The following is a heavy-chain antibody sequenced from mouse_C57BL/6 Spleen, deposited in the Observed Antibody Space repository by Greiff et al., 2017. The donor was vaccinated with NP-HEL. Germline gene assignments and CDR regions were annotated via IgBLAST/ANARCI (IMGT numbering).Heavy chain of an antibody. Sequence: VQLQQPGAELVKPGASVKLSCKASGYTFTSYWMHWVKQRPGQGLEWIGMIHPNSGSTNYNEKFKSKATLTVDKSSSTAYMQRSSLTSEDSAVYYCATTVVATGVMDYWGQGTSVTVSS. D-gene: IGHD1-1*01. V-gene: IGHV1-64*01. CDR2: IHPNSGST. J-gene: IGHJ4*01. CDR1: GYTFTSYW. CDR3: ATTVVATGVMDY.